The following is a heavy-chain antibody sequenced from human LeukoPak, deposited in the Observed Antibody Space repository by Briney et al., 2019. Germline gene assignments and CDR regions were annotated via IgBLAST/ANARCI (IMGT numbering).Heavy chain of an antibody. CDR2: IYPDDSDT. J-gene: IGHJ6*03. D-gene: IGHD3-16*01. V-gene: IGHV5-51*01. CDR1: GYRFTYDW. Sequence: GESLKISCRVSGYRFTYDWIGWVRQMPGKGLEWVGIIYPDDSDTRYSPSFEGRVTISADKSINTAFLQWSSLKASDTAMYYCATSTFGGGYYYYYMDVWGMGTSVIVSS. CDR3: ATSTFGGGYYYYYMDV.